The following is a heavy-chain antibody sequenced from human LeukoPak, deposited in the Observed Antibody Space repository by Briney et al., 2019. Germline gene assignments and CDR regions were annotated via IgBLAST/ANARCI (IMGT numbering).Heavy chain of an antibody. CDR3: AKHNIGWGFFDL. CDR2: ISQDGSGK. CDR1: GFTFSNYW. V-gene: IGHV3-7*03. Sequence: PGGSLRLSCGASGFTFSNYWMSWVRQAPGKGLEWVINISQDGSGKNYADSVEGRFTISRDNAKNSLYLQMNSLRAEDTAVYYCAKHNIGWGFFDLWGRGTQVTVSS. D-gene: IGHD6-19*01. J-gene: IGHJ2*01.